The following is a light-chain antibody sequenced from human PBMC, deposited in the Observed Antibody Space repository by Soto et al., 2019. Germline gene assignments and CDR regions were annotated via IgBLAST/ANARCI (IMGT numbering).Light chain of an antibody. CDR1: QTVYNN. V-gene: IGKV3-15*01. CDR3: QQCRNWPLT. Sequence: EIVMTQSPATLSASPGEGATLSCKAGQTVYNNLAWYQQRPGQPPRLLIYDASTRATGISARFSGSGYGTEFTLTISCLQSEEFAVYFCQQCRNWPLTFGGGTKVEIK. J-gene: IGKJ4*01. CDR2: DAS.